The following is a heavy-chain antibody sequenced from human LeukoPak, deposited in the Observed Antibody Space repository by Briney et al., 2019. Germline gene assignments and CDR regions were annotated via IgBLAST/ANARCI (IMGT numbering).Heavy chain of an antibody. J-gene: IGHJ3*02. V-gene: IGHV4-39*07. Sequence: SETLSLTCTVSGGSISSSSYYWGWIRQPPGKGLEWIGSIYYSGSTYYNPSLKSRVTISVDTSKNQFSLKLSSVTAADTAVYYCARDRPITMIVVGYDAFDIWGQGTMVTISS. CDR1: GGSISSSSYY. CDR2: IYYSGST. CDR3: ARDRPITMIVVGYDAFDI. D-gene: IGHD3-22*01.